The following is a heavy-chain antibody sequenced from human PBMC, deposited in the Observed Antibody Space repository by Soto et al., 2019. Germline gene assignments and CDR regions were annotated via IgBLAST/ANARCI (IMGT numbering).Heavy chain of an antibody. Sequence: QVQLQESGPGLVKPSQTLSLTCTVSGGSISSGGYYWSWIRQHPGKGLEWIGYIYYSGSTYYNPSLTSRVTISVDTSKNQFSLKLSSVTAADTAVYYGARAPVVATIFGWFDPWGQGTLVTVSS. D-gene: IGHD5-12*01. CDR2: IYYSGST. J-gene: IGHJ5*02. V-gene: IGHV4-31*03. CDR3: ARAPVVATIFGWFDP. CDR1: GGSISSGGYY.